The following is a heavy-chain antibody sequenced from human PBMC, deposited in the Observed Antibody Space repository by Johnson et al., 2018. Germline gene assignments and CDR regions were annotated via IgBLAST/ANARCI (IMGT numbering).Heavy chain of an antibody. CDR2: ISYDGSNK. Sequence: QVQLVESGGGVVQXGRSLRLSCAASEFTFSTYGMHWVRQAPGKGLEWVAVISYDGSNKYYADSVKGRFTISRDNSKNTLYLQMNSLRAEDTAVYYCAKDWEVAAVDTGGYFHHWGQGTLVTVSS. V-gene: IGHV3-30*18. CDR3: AKDWEVAAVDTGGYFHH. CDR1: EFTFSTYG. D-gene: IGHD6-13*01. J-gene: IGHJ1*01.